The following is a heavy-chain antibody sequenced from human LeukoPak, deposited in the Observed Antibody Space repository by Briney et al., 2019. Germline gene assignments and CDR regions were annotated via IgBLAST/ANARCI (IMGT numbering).Heavy chain of an antibody. Sequence: GGSLRLSCAASGFTFSSHWMTWVRQAPGKGLEWVANINQDGSERDYVDSVKGRFTISRDNAKNSLYLQMNSLRAEDTTVYYCARDSEYSSSFAFDIWGQGTMVTVSS. J-gene: IGHJ3*02. CDR1: GFTFSSHW. CDR3: ARDSEYSSSFAFDI. CDR2: INQDGSER. V-gene: IGHV3-7*01. D-gene: IGHD6-13*01.